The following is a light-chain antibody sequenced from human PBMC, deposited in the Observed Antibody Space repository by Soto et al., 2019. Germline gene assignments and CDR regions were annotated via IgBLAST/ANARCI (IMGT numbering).Light chain of an antibody. Sequence: DIQMTKSPSALSASVGDRGTIIFRASQSVSTRLAWYQQKPGRAPKLLIYDASNLEAGVPSRFRGSGSGTDFTFTISRLQPEDIATYYCQQYENLPTFGQGTRLEIK. CDR1: QSVSTR. CDR2: DAS. CDR3: QQYENLPT. J-gene: IGKJ5*01. V-gene: IGKV1-33*01.